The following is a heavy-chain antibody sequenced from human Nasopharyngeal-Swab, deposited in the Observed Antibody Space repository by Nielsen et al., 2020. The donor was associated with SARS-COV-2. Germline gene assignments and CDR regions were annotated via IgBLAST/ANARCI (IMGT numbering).Heavy chain of an antibody. Sequence: GESLKISCAASGFTFSGSAMHWVRQASGKGLEWVGRIRSKANSYATAYAASVNGRFTISRDDSKNTAYLQMNSLKTEDTAVYYCTKSNDYGDYGYDPWGQGTLVTVSS. D-gene: IGHD4-17*01. CDR3: TKSNDYGDYGYDP. CDR2: IRSKANSYAT. CDR1: GFTFSGSA. V-gene: IGHV3-73*01. J-gene: IGHJ5*02.